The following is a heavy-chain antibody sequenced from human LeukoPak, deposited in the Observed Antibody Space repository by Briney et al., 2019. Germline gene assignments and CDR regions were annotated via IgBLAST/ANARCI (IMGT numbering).Heavy chain of an antibody. CDR1: GASVSSGLYY. D-gene: IGHD5-12*01. J-gene: IGHJ4*02. Sequence: SETLSLTCTVSGASVSSGLYYWNWIRQSAGKGLEWIGRIQTSPSRSANYNPSLKSRVTISVDTSKNQFSLKLSSVTAADTAVYYCARGDYDYETYFDYWGQGTLVTVSS. V-gene: IGHV4-61*10. CDR2: IQTSPSRSA. CDR3: ARGDYDYETYFDY.